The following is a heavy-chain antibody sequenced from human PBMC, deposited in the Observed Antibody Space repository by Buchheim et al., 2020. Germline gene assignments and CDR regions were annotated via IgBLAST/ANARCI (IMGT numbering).Heavy chain of an antibody. CDR1: GFTLSNYA. D-gene: IGHD6-19*01. CDR2: ISASGGSI. Sequence: VQLLESGGGLVQPGGSLRLSCAASGFTLSNYAMSWVRQAPGKGLEWVSVISASGGSIYYVDSVKGRFTISRDSSKNTLYLQMNSLRAEDTAVYYCAKGQQWLVGYYFDYWGQGTL. CDR3: AKGQQWLVGYYFDY. J-gene: IGHJ4*02. V-gene: IGHV3-23*01.